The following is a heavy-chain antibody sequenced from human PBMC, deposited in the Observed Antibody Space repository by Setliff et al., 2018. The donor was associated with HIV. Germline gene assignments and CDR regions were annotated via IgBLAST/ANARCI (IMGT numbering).Heavy chain of an antibody. CDR1: GFTFSNYA. Sequence: GGSLRLSCAASGFTFSNYAMHWVRQAPGKGLECVSLMSYDGRDINYADSVKGRFTISRDNSKNTLYLQMNSLRVEDTAVYYCVKWNYPNSWGQGTLVTVSS. J-gene: IGHJ4*02. CDR3: VKWNYPNS. D-gene: IGHD1-7*01. CDR2: MSYDGRDI. V-gene: IGHV3-30*04.